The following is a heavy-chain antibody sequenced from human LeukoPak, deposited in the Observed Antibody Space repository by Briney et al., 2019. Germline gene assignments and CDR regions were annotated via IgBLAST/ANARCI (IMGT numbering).Heavy chain of an antibody. Sequence: SETLSLTCTVYGGSFSGYYWSWIRQPPGKGLEWIGSIYYSGSTYYNPSLKSRVTISVDTSKNQFSLKLSSVTAADTAVYYCASLRYHVREFDYWGQGTLVTVSS. CDR2: IYYSGST. D-gene: IGHD5/OR15-5a*01. CDR1: GGSFSGYY. CDR3: ASLRYHVREFDY. J-gene: IGHJ4*02. V-gene: IGHV4-34*01.